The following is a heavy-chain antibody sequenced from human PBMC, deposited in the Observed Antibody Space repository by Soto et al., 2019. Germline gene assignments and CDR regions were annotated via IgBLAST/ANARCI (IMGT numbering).Heavy chain of an antibody. Sequence: SVKVSCKASGGTFSSYAISWVRQAPGQGLEWMGGIIPIFGTANYAQKFQGRVTITADESTSTAYMELSSLRSEDTAVYYCASGTPRYCSSTSCPLGYYYGMDVWGQGTTVTVS. CDR3: ASGTPRYCSSTSCPLGYYYGMDV. CDR2: IIPIFGTA. J-gene: IGHJ6*02. V-gene: IGHV1-69*13. CDR1: GGTFSSYA. D-gene: IGHD2-2*01.